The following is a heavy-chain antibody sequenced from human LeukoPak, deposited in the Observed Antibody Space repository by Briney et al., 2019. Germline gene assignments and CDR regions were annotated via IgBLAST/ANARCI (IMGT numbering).Heavy chain of an antibody. CDR3: ARVPEAGYNPDY. Sequence: ASVKVSCKTSGYSFTSYYIHWVRQAPGQGLEWMGIIHPSGDRTSYAQKFQGRVTMTSDTSTSTVYMELSSLRSEDTAVYYCARVPEAGYNPDYWGQGTLVTVSA. CDR1: GYSFTSYY. J-gene: IGHJ4*02. CDR2: IHPSGDRT. V-gene: IGHV1-46*01. D-gene: IGHD5-24*01.